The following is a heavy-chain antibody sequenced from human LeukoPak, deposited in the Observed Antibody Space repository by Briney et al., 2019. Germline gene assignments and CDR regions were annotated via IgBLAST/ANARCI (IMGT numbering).Heavy chain of an antibody. CDR2: INHSGST. CDR3: ARAWYSSGWYYAFDI. D-gene: IGHD6-19*01. CDR1: GGSFSGYY. J-gene: IGHJ3*02. V-gene: IGHV4-34*01. Sequence: SETLSLTCAVYGGSFSGYYWSWIRQPPGKGLEWIGEINHSGSTNYNPSLKSRVTISVDTSKNQFSLKLSSVTAADTAVYYCARAWYSSGWYYAFDIWGQGTMVTVSS.